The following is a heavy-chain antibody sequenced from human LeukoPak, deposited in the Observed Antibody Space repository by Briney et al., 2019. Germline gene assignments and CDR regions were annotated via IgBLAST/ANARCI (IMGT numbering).Heavy chain of an antibody. D-gene: IGHD2-2*02. V-gene: IGHV3-21*01. CDR1: GFTFSSYS. Sequence: PGGFLRLSCAASGFTFSSYSMNWVRQAPGKGLEWGSSISSSSSYIYYADSVKGRFTISRDNAKNSLYLQMNSLRAEDTAVYYCARESGCSSTSCYTGMQRYNWFDPWGQGTLVTVSS. CDR3: ARESGCSSTSCYTGMQRYNWFDP. CDR2: ISSSSSYI. J-gene: IGHJ5*02.